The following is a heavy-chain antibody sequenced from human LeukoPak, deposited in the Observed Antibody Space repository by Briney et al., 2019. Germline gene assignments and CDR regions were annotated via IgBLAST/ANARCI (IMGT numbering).Heavy chain of an antibody. J-gene: IGHJ1*01. V-gene: IGHV4-59*01. Sequence: SETLSLTCTVSGGSISSYYWSWIRQPPGKGLEWIGYIHYSGSTNYNPSIKSRVSISVDTSKNQFSLKLSSVTAADTAGYYCARVEGYCSSTSCKPYFQPWGQGTLVTVSS. CDR2: IHYSGST. D-gene: IGHD2-2*01. CDR1: GGSISSYY. CDR3: ARVEGYCSSTSCKPYFQP.